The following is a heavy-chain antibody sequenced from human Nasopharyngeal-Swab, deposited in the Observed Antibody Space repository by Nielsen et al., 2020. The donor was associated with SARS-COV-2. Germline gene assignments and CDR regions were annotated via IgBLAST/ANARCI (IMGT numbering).Heavy chain of an antibody. CDR2: INPNSGGT. J-gene: IGHJ6*02. CDR1: GYTFTGYY. V-gene: IGHV1-2*02. D-gene: IGHD5-18*01. CDR3: ARKEATAMEELYYYGMDV. Sequence: SVKVSCKASGYTFTGYYMHWVRQAPGQGLEWMGWINPNSGGTNYAQKFQGRVTMTRDTSISTAYMELSRLRSDDTAVYYCARKEATAMEELYYYGMDVWGQGTTVTVSS.